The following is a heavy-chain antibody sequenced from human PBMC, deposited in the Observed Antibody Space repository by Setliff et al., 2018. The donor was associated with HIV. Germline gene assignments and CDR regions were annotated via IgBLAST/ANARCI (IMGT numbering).Heavy chain of an antibody. CDR2: IYYTGTT. CDR1: DDSISSYY. V-gene: IGHV4-59*01. Sequence: SETLSLTCTVSDDSISSYYWSWIRQPPGKGLEWVGYIYYTGTTKYNPSLKSRVTISIDTSKNQFSLKLTSVTAADTAVYYCAREWLQHTGDDAFDVWGQGTMVTVSS. D-gene: IGHD5-12*01. CDR3: AREWLQHTGDDAFDV. J-gene: IGHJ3*01.